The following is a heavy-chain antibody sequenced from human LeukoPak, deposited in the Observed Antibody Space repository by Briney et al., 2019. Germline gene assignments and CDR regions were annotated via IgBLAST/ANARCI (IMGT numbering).Heavy chain of an antibody. CDR3: AREYCSGGSCYPLDY. J-gene: IGHJ4*02. CDR2: IYHSGST. D-gene: IGHD2-15*01. V-gene: IGHV4-4*07. CDR1: GRFISSYY. Sequence: AETVSLTCTVSGRFISSYYWGWTRLPAGEGLEWIGRIYHSGSTNYNPSLKSRATLSVHTSKNQFSLKLNSVTAADTAVYYCAREYCSGGSCYPLDYWGQGSLVTVSS.